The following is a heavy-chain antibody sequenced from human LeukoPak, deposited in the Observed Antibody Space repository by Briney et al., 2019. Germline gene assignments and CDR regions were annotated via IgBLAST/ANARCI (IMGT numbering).Heavy chain of an antibody. J-gene: IGHJ4*02. V-gene: IGHV4-34*01. Sequence: SETLSLTCAVYGGSFSGYYWSWIRQPPGKGLEWTGEINHSGSTNYNPSLKSRVTMSVDTSKNQFSLKLSSVTAADTAVYYCARDVSEPRFLEWLRLDYWGQGTLVTVSS. CDR2: INHSGST. CDR3: ARDVSEPRFLEWLRLDY. CDR1: GGSFSGYY. D-gene: IGHD3-3*01.